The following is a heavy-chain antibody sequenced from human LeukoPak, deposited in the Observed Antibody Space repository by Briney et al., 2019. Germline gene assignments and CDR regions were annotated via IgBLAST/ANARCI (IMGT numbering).Heavy chain of an antibody. J-gene: IGHJ4*02. V-gene: IGHV3-23*01. CDR1: GLTFSSYG. CDR3: AKWSGDYVPFDY. Sequence: GGSLRLFCAASGLTFSSYGMHWVRQAPGKGLEWVSSIGGSGDSAYYADSVKGRFTISRDNSKNTLYLQMNSLRAEDTAVYYCAKWSGDYVPFDYWGQGTLVTVSS. D-gene: IGHD4-17*01. CDR2: IGGSGDSA.